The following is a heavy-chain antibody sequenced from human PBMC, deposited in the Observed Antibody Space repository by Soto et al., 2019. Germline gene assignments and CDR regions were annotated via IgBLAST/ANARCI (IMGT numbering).Heavy chain of an antibody. CDR2: ISGSGGST. J-gene: IGHJ4*02. Sequence: GGSLRLSWAASGLTFSSYAMSWVRQAPGKGLEWVSAISGSGGSTYYADSVKGRFTISRDNSKNTLYLQMNSLRAEDTAVYYCAYSSTPFDYWGQGTLVTVSS. CDR3: AYSSTPFDY. D-gene: IGHD6-13*01. V-gene: IGHV3-23*01. CDR1: GLTFSSYA.